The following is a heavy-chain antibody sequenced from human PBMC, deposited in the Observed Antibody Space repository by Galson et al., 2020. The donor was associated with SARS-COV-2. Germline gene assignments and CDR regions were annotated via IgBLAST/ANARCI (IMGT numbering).Heavy chain of an antibody. CDR1: GGSISSYY. D-gene: IGHD3-22*01. Sequence: SETLSLTCTVSGGSISSYYWSWIRQPAGKGLEWIGRIYTSGSTNYNPSLKSRVTMSVDTSKNQFSLKLSSVTAADTAVYYCAATVMPISGYYSPYAFDIWGQGTMVTVSS. CDR3: AATVMPISGYYSPYAFDI. V-gene: IGHV4-4*07. J-gene: IGHJ3*02. CDR2: IYTSGST.